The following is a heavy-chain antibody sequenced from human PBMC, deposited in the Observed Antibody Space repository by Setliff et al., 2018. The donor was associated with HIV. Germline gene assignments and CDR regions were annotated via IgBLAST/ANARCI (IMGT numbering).Heavy chain of an antibody. CDR1: GYTLTYCS. CDR3: VPLLLAVAGTRFSGFFDY. CDR2: ITLYNGNT. Sequence: SVKVSCKASGYTLTYCSLHWLQQAPGQGLERMRWITLYNGNTNYAKKFQSRVTITRDMSLRTACIELSSLRSEDSAVYYWVPLLLAVAGTRFSGFFDYWGQGTLVTVSS. D-gene: IGHD6-19*01. J-gene: IGHJ4*02. V-gene: IGHV1-45*02.